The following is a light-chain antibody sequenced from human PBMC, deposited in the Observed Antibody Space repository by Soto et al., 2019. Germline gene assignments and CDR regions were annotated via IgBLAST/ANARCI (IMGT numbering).Light chain of an antibody. V-gene: IGKV1-39*01. J-gene: IGKJ2*01. CDR3: QQSYSTQYS. CDR2: AAS. Sequence: DIQMTQSPSSLSASVGDRVTITCRASQSISNYLNWYQQKPGKAPKVLIYAASSLQSGVPSRFSGSGSVTDFTLTISSLQPEDCATYFCQQSYSTQYSFGQGTKLEIK. CDR1: QSISNY.